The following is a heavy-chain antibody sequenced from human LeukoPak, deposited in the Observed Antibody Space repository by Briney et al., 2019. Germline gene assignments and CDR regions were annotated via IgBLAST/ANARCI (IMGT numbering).Heavy chain of an antibody. CDR3: ARVPNYDFWSGYHFDY. V-gene: IGHV3-74*01. CDR2: INSDGSST. D-gene: IGHD3-3*01. CDR1: GFTFISYW. Sequence: GSLRLSCAASGFTFISYWMHWVRQAPGKGLVWVSRINSDGSSTSYADSVKGRFTISRDNAKNTLYLQMNSLRAEDTAVYYSARVPNYDFWSGYHFDYWGQGTLVTVSS. J-gene: IGHJ4*02.